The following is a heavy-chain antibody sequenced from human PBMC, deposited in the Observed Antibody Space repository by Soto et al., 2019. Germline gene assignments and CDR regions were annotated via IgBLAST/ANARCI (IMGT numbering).Heavy chain of an antibody. CDR2: INHSGST. CDR1: GGSFSGYY. CDR3: ARARCCSSTSCPYYFDY. V-gene: IGHV4-34*01. Sequence: PSETLSLTCAVYGGSFSGYYWSWIRQPPGKGLEWIGEINHSGSTNYNPSLKSRVTISVDTSKNQFSLKLSSVTAADTAVYYCARARCCSSTSCPYYFDYWGQGTLVTVSS. J-gene: IGHJ4*02. D-gene: IGHD2-2*01.